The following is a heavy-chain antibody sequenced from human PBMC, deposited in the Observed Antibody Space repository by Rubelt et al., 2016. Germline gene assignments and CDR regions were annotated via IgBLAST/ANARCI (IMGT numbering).Heavy chain of an antibody. D-gene: IGHD3-10*01. CDR3: ARDPWSSEGYGAFDV. J-gene: IGHJ3*01. V-gene: IGHV3-30*07. Sequence: ADSVKGRFTISRDNSKNTLYLQMNSLRAEDTAVYYCARDPWSSEGYGAFDVWGHGTVVTVSS.